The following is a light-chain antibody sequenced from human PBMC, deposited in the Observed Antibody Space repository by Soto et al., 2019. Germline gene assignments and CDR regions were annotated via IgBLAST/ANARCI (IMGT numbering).Light chain of an antibody. CDR3: CSYDVNYTF. J-gene: IGLJ2*01. Sequence: QSALTQPRSVSGSPGQSVTISCTGTSNYVGGCYYVSWYQQHPGKAPTYLLYGVTNRPSGVPDRSSGSKSGNTASLPVSGLQAYDEADYYCCSYDVNYTFFGGGTKLTVL. CDR1: SNYVGGCYY. V-gene: IGLV2-11*01. CDR2: GVT.